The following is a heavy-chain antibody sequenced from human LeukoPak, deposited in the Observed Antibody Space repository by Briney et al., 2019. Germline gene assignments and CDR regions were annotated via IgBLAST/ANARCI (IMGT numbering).Heavy chain of an antibody. D-gene: IGHD4-17*01. CDR1: GFTFSSYN. CDR3: SRDYGDHGEYFDY. Sequence: GGSLRLSCAASGFTFSSYNINWVRQAPGKGLEWVSYICRSGSTIDYAYSVKGRFTISRNNAKNSVYLQMNSLRVEGTAVYRCSRDYGDHGEYFDYWGEGTLVSVSS. V-gene: IGHV3-48*01. CDR2: ICRSGSTI. J-gene: IGHJ4*02.